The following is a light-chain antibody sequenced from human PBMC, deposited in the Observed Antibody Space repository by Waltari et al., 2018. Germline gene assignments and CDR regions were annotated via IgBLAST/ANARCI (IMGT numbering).Light chain of an antibody. V-gene: IGLV2-14*03. J-gene: IGLJ3*02. CDR2: DVS. CDR3: STYTSTNTWV. CDR1: SSDVGGYNY. Sequence: QSALTQPASVSGSPGQSITISCTGTSSDVGGYNYFSWYQQHPGKAPKVMIYDVSNRPSGVSNRFSGSKSGNTASLTISGLQAEDEADYYCSTYTSTNTWVFGGGTRLTVL.